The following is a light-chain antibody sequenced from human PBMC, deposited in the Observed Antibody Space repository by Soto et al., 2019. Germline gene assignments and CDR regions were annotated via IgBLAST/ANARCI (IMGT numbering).Light chain of an antibody. CDR1: SGDVGGYNY. J-gene: IGLJ1*01. CDR2: EVR. Sequence: QSVLTQPASLSGSPGQSITISCTGTSGDVGGYNYVSWYQQHPGKAPKLMIYEVRNRPSGVSNRFSGYKSGNTASLTISGLQAEDEADYYCSSLTGSTPLYVFGTGPKVTVL. V-gene: IGLV2-14*01. CDR3: SSLTGSTPLYV.